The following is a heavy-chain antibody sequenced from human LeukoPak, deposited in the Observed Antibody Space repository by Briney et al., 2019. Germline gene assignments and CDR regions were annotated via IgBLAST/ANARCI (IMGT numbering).Heavy chain of an antibody. CDR3: ARAGRYSYGYYYYYMDV. V-gene: IGHV4-61*02. CDR2: IYTSGST. CDR1: GGSISSGSYY. J-gene: IGHJ6*03. D-gene: IGHD5-18*01. Sequence: PSQTLSLTCTVSGGSISSGSYYWSWIRQPAGKGLEWIVRIYTSGSTNYNPSLKSRVTISVDTSKNQFSLKLSSVTAADTAVYYCARAGRYSYGYYYYYMDVWGKGTTVTISS.